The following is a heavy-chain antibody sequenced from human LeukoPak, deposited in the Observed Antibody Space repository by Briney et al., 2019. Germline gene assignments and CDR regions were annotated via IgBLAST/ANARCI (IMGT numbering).Heavy chain of an antibody. Sequence: SETLSLTCTVSGGSINNYHWSWIRQPPGAGLEWIGYIYYSGSTNYNPSLKSRVTISVDTSKTQFSLKLSSVTAADTAVYYCARLPRYCSSTSCPFDYWGQGTLVTVSS. V-gene: IGHV4-59*08. J-gene: IGHJ4*02. D-gene: IGHD2-2*01. CDR2: IYYSGST. CDR1: GGSINNYH. CDR3: ARLPRYCSSTSCPFDY.